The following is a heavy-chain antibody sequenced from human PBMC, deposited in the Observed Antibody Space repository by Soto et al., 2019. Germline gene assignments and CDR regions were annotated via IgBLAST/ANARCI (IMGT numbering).Heavy chain of an antibody. J-gene: IGHJ6*02. D-gene: IGHD4-17*01. Sequence: PGGSLRLSCAASGFTFSSYGMHWVRQVPGKGLEWVAVIWYDGSNKYYADSVKGRFTISRDNSKNTLYLQMNSLRAEDTAVYYCAREPYGDAQYGMDVWGQGTTVTVSS. CDR1: GFTFSSYG. V-gene: IGHV3-33*01. CDR2: IWYDGSNK. CDR3: AREPYGDAQYGMDV.